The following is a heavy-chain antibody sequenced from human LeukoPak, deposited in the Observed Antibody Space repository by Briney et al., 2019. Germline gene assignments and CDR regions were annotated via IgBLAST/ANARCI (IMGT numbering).Heavy chain of an antibody. Sequence: GASVKVSCKASGYTFTSYYMHWVRQAPGQGLEWMGIINPSGGSTSYAQKFQGRVTMTRDTSTSTVYMELSSLRSEDTAVYYCARGIVVVPAARDNWFDPWGQGTLVTVSS. V-gene: IGHV1-46*03. CDR2: INPSGGST. CDR3: ARGIVVVPAARDNWFDP. CDR1: GYTFTSYY. D-gene: IGHD2-2*01. J-gene: IGHJ5*02.